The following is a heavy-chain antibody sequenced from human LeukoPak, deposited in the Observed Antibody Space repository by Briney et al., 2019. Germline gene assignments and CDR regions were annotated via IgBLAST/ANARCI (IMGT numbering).Heavy chain of an antibody. CDR3: ARQGVGDTYYHMDV. J-gene: IGHJ6*03. CDR1: GYTFTSYW. V-gene: IGHV5-51*01. CDR2: IYPGDSDT. Sequence: HGESLKISCKGSGYTFTSYWIGWVRQMPGKGLEWMGVIYPGDSDTRYSPSFQGQVTISADKSISTAYLQLNSLKASDTAMYYCARQGVGDTYYHMDVWGKGTTVTVSS. D-gene: IGHD3-16*01.